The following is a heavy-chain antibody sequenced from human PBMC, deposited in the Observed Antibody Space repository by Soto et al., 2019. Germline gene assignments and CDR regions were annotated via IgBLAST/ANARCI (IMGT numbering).Heavy chain of an antibody. Sequence: GGSLRLSCAASGFTFSSYWMSWVRQAPGKGLEWVANIKQDGSEKYYVDSVKGRFTISRDNAKNSLYLQMNSLRAEDTAVYYCAREYYYDSSGYYYEGNYYYYGMDVWGQGTTVTVSS. CDR1: GFTFSSYW. CDR3: AREYYYDSSGYYYEGNYYYYGMDV. D-gene: IGHD3-22*01. V-gene: IGHV3-7*01. CDR2: IKQDGSEK. J-gene: IGHJ6*02.